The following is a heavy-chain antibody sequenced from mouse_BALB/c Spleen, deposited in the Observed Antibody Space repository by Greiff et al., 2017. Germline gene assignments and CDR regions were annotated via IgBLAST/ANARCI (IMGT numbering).Heavy chain of an antibody. Sequence: VQLQQPGAELVKPGAPVKIPCKASGYTFTDYNMDWVKQSHGKSLEWIGDINPNNGGTIYNQKFKGKATLTVDKSSSTAYMELRSLTSEDTAVYYCARRGLYGSSHFDYWGQGTTLTVSS. J-gene: IGHJ2*01. D-gene: IGHD1-1*01. CDR2: INPNNGGT. CDR1: GYTFTDYN. CDR3: ARRGLYGSSHFDY. V-gene: IGHV1-18*01.